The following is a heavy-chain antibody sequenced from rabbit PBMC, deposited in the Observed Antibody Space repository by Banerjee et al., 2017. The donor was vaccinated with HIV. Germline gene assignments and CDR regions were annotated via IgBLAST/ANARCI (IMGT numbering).Heavy chain of an antibody. V-gene: IGHV1S40*01. CDR1: GFSFSSTYY. CDR3: ARDAGYAGSNL. Sequence: QSLEESGGDLVKPGASLTLTCTASGFSFSSTYYMCWVRRAPGKGLEWIACIGAGSTYYATWAKGRFTISKTSSTTVTLQMTSLTAADTATYFCARDAGYAGSNLWGPGTLVTVS. J-gene: IGHJ4*01. D-gene: IGHD4-2*01. CDR2: IGAGST.